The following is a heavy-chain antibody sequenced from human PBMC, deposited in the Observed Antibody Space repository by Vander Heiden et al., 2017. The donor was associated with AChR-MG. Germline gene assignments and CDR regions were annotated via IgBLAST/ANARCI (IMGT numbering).Heavy chain of an antibody. J-gene: IGHJ4*02. CDR2: INHSGST. CDR3: ARGDYYDSSGYYF. Sequence: QVQLQQWGAGLLKPSATLSLTCAVYGGSFSGYSWSWIGQPPGKGLEWIGEINHSGSTNYNPSLKSRVTISVDTSKNQFSLKLSSVTAADTDVYYCARGDYYDSSGYYFGGQGTLVTVSS. CDR1: GGSFSGYS. D-gene: IGHD3-22*01. V-gene: IGHV4-34*01.